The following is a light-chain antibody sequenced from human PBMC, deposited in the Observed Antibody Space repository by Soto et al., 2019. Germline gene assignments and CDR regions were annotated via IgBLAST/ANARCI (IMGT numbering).Light chain of an antibody. CDR1: SSNIGRNT. CDR3: AAWDDSLNGVV. Sequence: QPVLTQPPSGSGTPGQRVTISCSGSSSNIGRNTVNWYQQIPGTAPKLLMYTDNQRPSGVPARFSASKSGTSASLAISGIQSEDEADYYCAAWDDSLNGVVFGGGTKLTVL. J-gene: IGLJ2*01. V-gene: IGLV1-44*01. CDR2: TDN.